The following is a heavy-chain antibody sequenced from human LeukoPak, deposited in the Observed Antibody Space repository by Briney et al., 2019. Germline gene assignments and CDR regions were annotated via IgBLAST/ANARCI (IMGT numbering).Heavy chain of an antibody. CDR2: INGDGTSA. CDR1: GFTLRNYW. V-gene: IGHV3-74*01. Sequence: GGSLRLSCAASGFTLRNYWMHWVRQTPGKGLLWVSRINGDGTSATYAGSVKGRFTISRDNAKNTLYLQMNSLRAEDTAVYYCARVAYCGGECYSLDYYYMDVWGKGTTVTVSS. J-gene: IGHJ6*03. CDR3: ARVAYCGGECYSLDYYYMDV. D-gene: IGHD2-21*01.